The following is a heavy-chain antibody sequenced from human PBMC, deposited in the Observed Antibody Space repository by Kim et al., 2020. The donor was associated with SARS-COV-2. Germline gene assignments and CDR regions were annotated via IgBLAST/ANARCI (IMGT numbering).Heavy chain of an antibody. CDR1: GYTFTSYG. J-gene: IGHJ4*02. CDR3: ARALLSSSSWYHSSGWFLYFDY. CDR2: ISAYNGNT. Sequence: ASVKVSCKASGYTFTSYGISWVRQAPGQGLEWMGWISAYNGNTNYAQKLQGRVTMTTDTSTSTAYMELRSLRSDDTAVYYCARALLSSSSWYHSSGWFLYFDYWGQGTLVTVSS. V-gene: IGHV1-18*01. D-gene: IGHD6-13*01.